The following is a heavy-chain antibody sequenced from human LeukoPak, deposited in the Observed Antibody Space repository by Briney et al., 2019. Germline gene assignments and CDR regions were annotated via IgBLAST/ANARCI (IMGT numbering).Heavy chain of an antibody. V-gene: IGHV4-34*01. CDR1: GGSFSGYY. CDR2: INHSGST. CDR3: ARAPRVGWYGY. D-gene: IGHD6-19*01. Sequence: SETLSLTCAVYGGSFSGYYWSWIRQPPGKGLEWIGEINHSGSTNYNPSLKSRVTISVDTSKNQFSLKLSSVTAADTAVYYCARAPRVGWYGYWGQGTLVTVSS. J-gene: IGHJ4*02.